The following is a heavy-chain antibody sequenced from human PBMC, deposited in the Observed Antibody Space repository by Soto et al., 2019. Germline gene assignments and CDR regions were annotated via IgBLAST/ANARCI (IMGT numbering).Heavy chain of an antibody. Sequence: QVQLVESGGGVVQPGGSLRLSCAASGFTFSYYGFHWVRQAPGKGLEWVAVMHTGGNEKYYVDSAKGRFTGSRDDSRNMVYLEMSGLRAEDTAEYFCARDADTTGHYSHFDLWGRGALVAVS. J-gene: IGHJ4*02. D-gene: IGHD3-9*01. CDR2: MHTGGNEK. CDR3: ARDADTTGHYSHFDL. CDR1: GFTFSYYG. V-gene: IGHV3-33*08.